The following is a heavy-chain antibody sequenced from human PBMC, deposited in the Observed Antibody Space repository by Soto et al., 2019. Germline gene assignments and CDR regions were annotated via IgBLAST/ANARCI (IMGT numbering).Heavy chain of an antibody. D-gene: IGHD5-12*01. J-gene: IGHJ4*02. CDR2: IVWDDDK. CDR3: AHSDRNSGYDVDY. CDR1: GFSLSTYGVG. V-gene: IGHV2-5*02. Sequence: QITLKESGPPLGKPTQTLTLTCTFSGFSLSTYGVGVGWIRQPPGKALEWLAIIVWDDDKRYSPSLKNRVTITKNTSKNQVVLTKTNMDPVDTAAYFCAHSDRNSGYDVDYWGQGILVTVSS.